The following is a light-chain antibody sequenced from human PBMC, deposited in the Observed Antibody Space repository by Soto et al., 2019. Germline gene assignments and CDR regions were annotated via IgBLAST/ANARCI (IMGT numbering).Light chain of an antibody. Sequence: DLQMTQSPSSVSASVGDRVTISCRASQNIGSRLAWYQQKPGKAPHLLIYAASVLQSGVPSRFGGSGYGTDFTLTISSLQPDDFATYYCQQGYSFPLTFGGGTKVEIK. CDR3: QQGYSFPLT. CDR1: QNIGSR. V-gene: IGKV1-12*01. J-gene: IGKJ4*01. CDR2: AAS.